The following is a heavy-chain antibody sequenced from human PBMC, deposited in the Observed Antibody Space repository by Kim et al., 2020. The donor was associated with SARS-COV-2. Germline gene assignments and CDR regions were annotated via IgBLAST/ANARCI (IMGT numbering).Heavy chain of an antibody. Sequence: SETLSLTYTVSGGSISSSSYYWGWIRQPPGKGLEWIGSIYYSGSTYYNPSLKSRVTISVDTSKNQFSLKLSSVTAADTAVYYCARRGIAVAGPAFDYWG. CDR3: ARRGIAVAGPAFDY. CDR2: IYYSGST. D-gene: IGHD6-19*01. J-gene: IGHJ4*01. V-gene: IGHV4-39*01. CDR1: GGSISSSSYY.